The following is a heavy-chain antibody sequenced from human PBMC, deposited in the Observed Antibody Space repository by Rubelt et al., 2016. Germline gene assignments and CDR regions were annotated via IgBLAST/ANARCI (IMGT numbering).Heavy chain of an antibody. CDR2: IHQDGSEK. J-gene: IGHJ4*02. V-gene: IGHV3-7*01. Sequence: EVQLLESGGGLVQPGGSLRLSCAASGFTFSRYWMSWVRQAPGKGLEWVANIHQDGSEKYYVDSVKGRFTISRDNAKNSLYLQMNSLRAEETAVYYCARDRSIAAGPFDYWGQGTLVTVSS. CDR1: GFTFSRYW. D-gene: IGHD6-13*01. CDR3: ARDRSIAAGPFDY.